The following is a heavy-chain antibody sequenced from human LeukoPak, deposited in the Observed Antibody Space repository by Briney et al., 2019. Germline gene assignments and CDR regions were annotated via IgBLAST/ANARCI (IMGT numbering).Heavy chain of an antibody. Sequence: ASVKVSCKASGYTFTGYYMHWVRQAPGQGLEWMGWINPNSGGTNYAQKFQGGVTMTRDTSISTAYMELSRLRSDDTAVYYCARDRFYYYYGMDVWGQGTTVTVSS. V-gene: IGHV1-2*02. J-gene: IGHJ6*02. CDR2: INPNSGGT. CDR1: GYTFTGYY. CDR3: ARDRFYYYYGMDV.